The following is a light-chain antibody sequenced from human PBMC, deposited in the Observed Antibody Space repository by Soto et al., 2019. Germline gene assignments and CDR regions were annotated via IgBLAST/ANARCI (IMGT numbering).Light chain of an antibody. CDR1: QSVSSN. J-gene: IGKJ2*01. V-gene: IGKV3-15*01. Sequence: EIVMTQSPATLSVSPGERATLSCRASQSVSSNLAWYQPKPGQAPRLLIYGASTRATGIPARFSGSGSGTDFTLTISSLQSEDCAVYYCQQYNNWPPYTFGQGTKLEIK. CDR3: QQYNNWPPYT. CDR2: GAS.